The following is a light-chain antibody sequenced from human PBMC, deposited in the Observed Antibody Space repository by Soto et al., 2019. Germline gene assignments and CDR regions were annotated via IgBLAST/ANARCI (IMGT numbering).Light chain of an antibody. V-gene: IGKV1-5*03. CDR2: KAS. Sequence: IQMTQSPSTLSASVGDRVTITCRASQSISSWLAWYQQKPGKAPNLLIYKASTLESGVPSRFSGSGSGTEFTLTISSVQPDDFANYYCQQYKSYPLTFGGGTKVDIK. J-gene: IGKJ4*01. CDR1: QSISSW. CDR3: QQYKSYPLT.